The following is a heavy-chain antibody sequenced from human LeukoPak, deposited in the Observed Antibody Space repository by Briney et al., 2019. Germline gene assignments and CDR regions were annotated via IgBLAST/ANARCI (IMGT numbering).Heavy chain of an antibody. CDR1: GYTFTGYY. D-gene: IGHD5-18*01. CDR2: INPNSGGT. J-gene: IGHJ4*02. Sequence: ASVKVSCKASGYTFTGYYMHWVRQAPGQGLEWMGWINPNSGGTNYAQKFQGRVTMTRDTSTSTAYMELSRLRSDDTAVYYCARAVDTAMVTPGDYWGQGTLVTVSS. V-gene: IGHV1-2*02. CDR3: ARAVDTAMVTPGDY.